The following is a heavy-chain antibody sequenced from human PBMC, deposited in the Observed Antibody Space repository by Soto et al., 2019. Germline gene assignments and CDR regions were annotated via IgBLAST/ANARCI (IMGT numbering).Heavy chain of an antibody. D-gene: IGHD3-10*01. CDR2: ISSSSSTI. V-gene: IGHV3-48*02. J-gene: IGHJ4*02. CDR1: GFTFSSYS. Sequence: GGSLRLSCAASGFTFSSYSMNWVRQAPGKGLEWVSYISSSSSTIYYADSVKGRFTISRDNAKNSLYLQMNSLRDEDTAVYYCARDLGAKIYGSGSFGSAERDYWGQGTLVTVSS. CDR3: ARDLGAKIYGSGSFGSAERDY.